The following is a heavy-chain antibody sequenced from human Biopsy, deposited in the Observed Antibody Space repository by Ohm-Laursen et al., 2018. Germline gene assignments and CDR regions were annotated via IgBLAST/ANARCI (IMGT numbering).Heavy chain of an antibody. CDR2: IYTSGIT. D-gene: IGHD6-19*01. J-gene: IGHJ4*02. CDR3: ATTTMDTSGWYGNYFDS. Sequence: SETLSLTWTVSGGSLSSYSWSWIRQPAGKGLEWIGQIYTSGITNYNPSLKSRVTMSVDTSKNQFSLKVYSVTAADTAIYYCATTTMDTSGWYGNYFDSWGQGALVTVSS. V-gene: IGHV4-4*07. CDR1: GGSLSSYS.